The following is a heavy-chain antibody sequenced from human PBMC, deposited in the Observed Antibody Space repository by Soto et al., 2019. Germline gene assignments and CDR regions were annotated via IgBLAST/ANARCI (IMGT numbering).Heavy chain of an antibody. V-gene: IGHV4-34*01. D-gene: IGHD5-12*01. CDR1: GGSFSGYY. J-gene: IGHJ6*02. CDR2: INHSGST. CDR3: ARSLGIYRRYYGMDV. Sequence: SDTLSLTCAVYGGSFSGYYWSWIRQPPGKGLEWIGEINHSGSTNYNPSLKSRVTISVDTSKNQFSLKLSSVTAADTAVYYCARSLGIYRRYYGMDVWGQGXTVTVYS.